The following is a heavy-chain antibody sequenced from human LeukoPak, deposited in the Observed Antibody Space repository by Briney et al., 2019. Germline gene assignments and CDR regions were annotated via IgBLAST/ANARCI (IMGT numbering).Heavy chain of an antibody. J-gene: IGHJ4*02. D-gene: IGHD3-16*01. CDR3: VRGRRSYGFDH. V-gene: IGHV3-13*01. CDR2: LGSGGDT. CDR1: GFSFNNYD. Sequence: GGSLRLSCAASGFSFNNYDMHWVRQAPGKGLERVSGLGSGGDTYYPDSVRGRFTISKETAKNSLYLQMAGLRDDDTAVYYCVRGRRSYGFDHWGQGTQVTVSS.